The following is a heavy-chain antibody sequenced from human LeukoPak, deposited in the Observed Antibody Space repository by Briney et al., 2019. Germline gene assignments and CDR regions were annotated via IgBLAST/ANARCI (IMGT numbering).Heavy chain of an antibody. J-gene: IGHJ4*02. V-gene: IGHV3-33*06. CDR3: AKDVNWTLRV. CDR1: GFTFSSYG. CDR2: IWYDGSKA. D-gene: IGHD1-20*01. Sequence: GRSLRLSCAASGFTFSSYGMHWVRQAPGKGLEWVAIIWYDGSKAYYADSVKGRVTISRDNSKNTAYLQMNSLRAEDTAVYFCAKDVNWTLRVWGQGTLVTVSS.